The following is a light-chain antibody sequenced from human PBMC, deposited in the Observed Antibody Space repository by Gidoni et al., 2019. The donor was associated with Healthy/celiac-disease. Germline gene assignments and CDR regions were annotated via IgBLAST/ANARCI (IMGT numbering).Light chain of an antibody. CDR1: SSNIWNNY. CDR3: GTWDSSLSAGV. Sequence: QSVLTQPPSVSAAPGQKVTISCSGSSSNIWNNYVSCYQQLPGTAPKLHIYDNNKRPSGIPDRFSGSKSGTSATLGITGLQTGDEADYYCGTWDSSLSAGVFGGGTKLTVL. CDR2: DNN. J-gene: IGLJ3*02. V-gene: IGLV1-51*01.